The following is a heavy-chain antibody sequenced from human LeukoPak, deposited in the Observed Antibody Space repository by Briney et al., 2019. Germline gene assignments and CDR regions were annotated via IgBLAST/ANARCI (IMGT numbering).Heavy chain of an antibody. CDR2: IYYSGGT. Sequence: SETLSLTCTVSGGSISSNGYYWSWIRQHPGKGLEWIGYIYYSGGTYYNPSLKSRVAISVDTSKNQFSLKLSSLTAADTAVYYCARDPWGGGFDYWGQGTLVTVSS. D-gene: IGHD3-10*01. CDR3: ARDPWGGGFDY. J-gene: IGHJ4*02. CDR1: GGSISSNGYY. V-gene: IGHV4-31*03.